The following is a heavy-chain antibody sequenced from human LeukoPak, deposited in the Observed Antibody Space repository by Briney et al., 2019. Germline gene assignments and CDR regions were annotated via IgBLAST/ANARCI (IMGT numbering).Heavy chain of an antibody. Sequence: GGSLRLSCAASGFTFSSYSMNWVRQAPGKGLEWVANIKQDGSEKYYVDSVKGRFTISRDNAKNSLYLQMNSLRAEDTAVYYCARDSHVVYWGQGTLVTVSS. J-gene: IGHJ4*02. CDR2: IKQDGSEK. CDR3: ARDSHVVY. V-gene: IGHV3-7*01. CDR1: GFTFSSYS.